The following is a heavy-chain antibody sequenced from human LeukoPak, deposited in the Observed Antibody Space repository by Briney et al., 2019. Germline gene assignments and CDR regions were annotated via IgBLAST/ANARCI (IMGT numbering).Heavy chain of an antibody. V-gene: IGHV3-23*01. CDR1: GFIFSSHA. Sequence: GGSLRLSCAASGFIFSSHAMSWVRQAPGKGLEWVSAISTGGDTFYVDSVKGRFTISRDNSKNTLYLQMNSLRAEDTAVYYCAKAYCSSTSCSDYWGQGTLVTVSS. CDR2: ISTGGDT. CDR3: AKAYCSSTSCSDY. J-gene: IGHJ4*02. D-gene: IGHD2-2*01.